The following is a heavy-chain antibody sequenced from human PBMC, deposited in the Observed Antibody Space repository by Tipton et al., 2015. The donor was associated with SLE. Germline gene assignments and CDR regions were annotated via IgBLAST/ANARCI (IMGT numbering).Heavy chain of an antibody. CDR2: IIPIFGTA. D-gene: IGHD1-26*01. CDR1: GYTFTGYY. CDR3: ARAERNGGSHDAFDI. J-gene: IGHJ3*02. V-gene: IGHV1-69*13. Sequence: QLVQSGAEVKKPGASVKVSCKASGYTFTGYYMHWVRQAPGQGLEWMGGIIPIFGTANYAQKFQGRVTITADESTSTAYMELSSLRSEDTAVYYCARAERNGGSHDAFDIWGQGTMVTVSS.